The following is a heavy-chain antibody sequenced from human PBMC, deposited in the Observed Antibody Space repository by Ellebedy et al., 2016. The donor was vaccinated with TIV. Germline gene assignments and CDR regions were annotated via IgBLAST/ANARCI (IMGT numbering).Heavy chain of an antibody. CDR1: GFAFSSYV. CDR3: AKDRDDDGDFVFDS. CDR2: LSRSGDTT. D-gene: IGHD4-17*01. J-gene: IGHJ4*02. V-gene: IGHV3-23*01. Sequence: GESLKISCRASGFAFSSYVMSWVRQAPGKWLKWVSGLSRSGDTTYYADSVKGRFTISRDNPKNTLYLQMNNLRAEDTAVYYCAKDRDDDGDFVFDSWGQGTLVTVSA.